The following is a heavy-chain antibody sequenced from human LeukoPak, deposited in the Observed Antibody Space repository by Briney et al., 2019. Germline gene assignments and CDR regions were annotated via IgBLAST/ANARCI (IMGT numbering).Heavy chain of an antibody. Sequence: ASVKVSCKASGYTFTGYYMNWVRQAPGQGLEWMGRINPNSGGTNYAQKFQGRVTMIRDTSISTAYMELSRLRSDDTAVYYCARVGDGLNDAFDIWGQGTMVTVSS. CDR1: GYTFTGYY. CDR2: INPNSGGT. V-gene: IGHV1-2*06. D-gene: IGHD5-24*01. J-gene: IGHJ3*02. CDR3: ARVGDGLNDAFDI.